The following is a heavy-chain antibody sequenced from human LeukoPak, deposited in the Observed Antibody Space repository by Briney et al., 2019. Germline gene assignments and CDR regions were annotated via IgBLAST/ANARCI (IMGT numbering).Heavy chain of an antibody. CDR1: GIIFSNYW. Sequence: GGSLRLSCAASGIIFSNYWMHWVRQAPGKGLEWVANIKQDGSEKYYVDSVKGRFTISRDNAKNSLYLQMNSLRAEDTAVYYCARDGVDAFDIWGQGTMVTVSS. V-gene: IGHV3-7*01. CDR2: IKQDGSEK. J-gene: IGHJ3*02. CDR3: ARDGVDAFDI.